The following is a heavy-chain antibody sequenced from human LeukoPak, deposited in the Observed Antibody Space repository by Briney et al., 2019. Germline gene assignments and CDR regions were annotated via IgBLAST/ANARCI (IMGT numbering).Heavy chain of an antibody. V-gene: IGHV1-46*01. J-gene: IGHJ6*03. D-gene: IGHD6-13*01. CDR2: INPTGGST. CDR1: GDTCTGYY. CDR3: ARGAAATPYYYYYYMDV. Sequence: ASVKVSCKASGDTCTGYYRHWVRQAPGQGLEWMGIINPTGGSTSYAQKFQGRVTMTRDTSTSTVYMELSSLRSEDTAVYYCARGAAATPYYYYYYMDVWDKGTTVTISS.